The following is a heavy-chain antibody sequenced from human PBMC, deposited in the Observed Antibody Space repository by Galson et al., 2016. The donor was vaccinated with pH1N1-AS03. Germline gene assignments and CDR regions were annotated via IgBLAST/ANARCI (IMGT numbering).Heavy chain of an antibody. CDR3: ARDPRGPCSSATCATTYYFGMDV. V-gene: IGHV1-2*04. CDR2: INPNNGVT. D-gene: IGHD1-26*01. J-gene: IGHJ6*02. Sequence: SVKVSCKASGYIFTGFYVHWVRQAPGQGLEWMGWINPNNGVTNYAQKFLAWVTMTGDTSISTAYMELYGLKSDDTAVYYCARDPRGPCSSATCATTYYFGMDVWGQGTTVIVSS. CDR1: GYIFTGFY.